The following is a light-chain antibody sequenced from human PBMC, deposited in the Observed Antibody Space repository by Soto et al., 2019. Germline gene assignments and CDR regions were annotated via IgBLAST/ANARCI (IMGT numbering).Light chain of an antibody. CDR1: SSDVGSYHR. CDR2: EVS. V-gene: IGLV2-23*02. Sequence: QSALTQPASVSGSPGQSITISCTGTSSDVGSYHRVSWYQQHPGKAPKLMIYEVSKRPSGVSNRVSGSKSGNTASLTISGLQAEDEADYYCCSYAGSRKVFGGGTKLTVL. J-gene: IGLJ2*01. CDR3: CSYAGSRKV.